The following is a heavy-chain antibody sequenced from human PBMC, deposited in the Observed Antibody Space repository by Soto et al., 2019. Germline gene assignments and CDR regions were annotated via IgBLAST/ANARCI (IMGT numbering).Heavy chain of an antibody. Sequence: GGSLRLSCAASGFTFSSYAMSWVRQAPGKGREWVSAISGSGGSTYYADSVKGRFTISRDNSKNTLYLQMNSLRAEDTAVYYCAKFVDMATINRFPDYYYYYGIDVWGQGTTVTVSS. CDR3: AKFVDMATINRFPDYYYYYGIDV. V-gene: IGHV3-23*01. D-gene: IGHD5-12*01. CDR2: ISGSGGST. J-gene: IGHJ6*02. CDR1: GFTFSSYA.